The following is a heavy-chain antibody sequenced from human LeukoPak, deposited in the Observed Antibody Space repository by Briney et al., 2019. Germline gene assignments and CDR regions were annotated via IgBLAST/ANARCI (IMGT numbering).Heavy chain of an antibody. Sequence: GGSLSLSCAASGFSVSSYYMNWVRQAPGKGLQWVSILHSDGATYYADSVKGRFTISRDNSRSTLYLQMNSLRAEDTAAYFCARVAYYRVTADQITDAFDVWGHGTVVTVSS. CDR3: ARVAYYRVTADQITDAFDV. J-gene: IGHJ3*01. CDR1: GFSVSSYY. CDR2: LHSDGAT. V-gene: IGHV3-66*01. D-gene: IGHD2-21*02.